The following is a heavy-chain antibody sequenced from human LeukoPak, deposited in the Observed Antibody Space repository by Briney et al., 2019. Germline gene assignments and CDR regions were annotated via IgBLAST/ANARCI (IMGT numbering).Heavy chain of an antibody. CDR3: ARDFRARRGYCSGSSCYYFDY. V-gene: IGHV4-39*07. D-gene: IGHD2-15*01. J-gene: IGHJ4*02. Sequence: SETLSLTCTVSGGSISSSSYYWGWIRQPPGRGLEWIGSIYYSGSTYYNPSLKSRVTISVDTSKNQFSLKLSSVTAADTAVYYCARDFRARRGYCSGSSCYYFDYWGQGTLVTVSS. CDR2: IYYSGST. CDR1: GGSISSSSYY.